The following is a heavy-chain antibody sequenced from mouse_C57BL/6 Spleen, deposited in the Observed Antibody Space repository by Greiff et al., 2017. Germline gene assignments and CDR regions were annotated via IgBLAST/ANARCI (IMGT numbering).Heavy chain of an antibody. CDR1: GFTFSNYW. CDR2: IRLKSDNYAT. Sequence: EVKLEESGGGLVQPGGSMKLSCVASGFTFSNYWMNWVRQSPEKGLEWVAQIRLKSDNYATHYAESAKGRFTISRDDSKSSVYLQMNNLRAEDTGIYYCTEGLRFAYWGQGTLVTVSA. J-gene: IGHJ3*01. D-gene: IGHD2-4*01. CDR3: TEGLRFAY. V-gene: IGHV6-3*01.